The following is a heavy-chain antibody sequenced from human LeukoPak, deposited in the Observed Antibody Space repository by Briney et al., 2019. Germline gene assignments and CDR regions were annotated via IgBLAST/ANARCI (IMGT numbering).Heavy chain of an antibody. Sequence: PGGSLRLSCAASGFTFNNYAMSWVRQAPGKGLEWVSSISGSGDYTFYADSGKGRFTISRDNSKDTLYLQMNSLRVEDTAIYYCAKDRPNYYGTNGHYYTRNGDYWGQGTLVTVSS. V-gene: IGHV3-23*01. J-gene: IGHJ4*02. CDR1: GFTFNNYA. D-gene: IGHD3-22*01. CDR2: ISGSGDYT. CDR3: AKDRPNYYGTNGHYYTRNGDY.